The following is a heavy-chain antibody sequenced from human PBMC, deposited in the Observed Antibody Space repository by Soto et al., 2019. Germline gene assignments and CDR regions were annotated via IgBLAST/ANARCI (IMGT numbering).Heavy chain of an antibody. J-gene: IGHJ5*02. CDR2: VYTSGYS. Sequence: VQLQESGPGLVKPSETLSLICTVSGGSISSDYLSWIRQPAGKGLEWIGRVYTSGYSNSNPSLKSRVTMSVDTSKKQFSLKLSSVTAADTAVYYCAREPTTAGTVNWFDPWGQGNLVTVSS. CDR1: GGSISSDY. CDR3: AREPTTAGTVNWFDP. D-gene: IGHD6-13*01. V-gene: IGHV4-4*07.